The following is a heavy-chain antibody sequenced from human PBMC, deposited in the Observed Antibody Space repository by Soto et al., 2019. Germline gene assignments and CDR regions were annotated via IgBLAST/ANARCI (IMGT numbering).Heavy chain of an antibody. D-gene: IGHD3-10*01. CDR3: ERMPHYGSGRKEFDY. J-gene: IGHJ4*02. CDR2: ISAYNGNT. CDR1: GYTFTSYG. V-gene: IGHV1-18*01. Sequence: QVQLVQSGAEVKKPGASVKVSCKASGYTFTSYGISWVRQAPVQGLAWMGWISAYNGNTNYAQKLQGRVTMTTDTSTSTAYMELRSLRSDDTAVYYCERMPHYGSGRKEFDYWGQGTLVTVSS.